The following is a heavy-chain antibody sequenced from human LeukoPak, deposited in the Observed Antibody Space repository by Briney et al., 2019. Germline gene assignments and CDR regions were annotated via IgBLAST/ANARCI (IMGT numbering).Heavy chain of an antibody. V-gene: IGHV4-30-4*01. Sequence: SETLSLTCTVSGGSISSGDYYWSWIRQPPGKGLEWIGYIYYSGSTYYNPSLKSRVAISVDTSKNQFSLKLSSVTAADTAVYYCARDGDYGPNAFDIWGQGTMVTVSS. CDR1: GGSISSGDYY. CDR3: ARDGDYGPNAFDI. D-gene: IGHD4-17*01. CDR2: IYYSGST. J-gene: IGHJ3*02.